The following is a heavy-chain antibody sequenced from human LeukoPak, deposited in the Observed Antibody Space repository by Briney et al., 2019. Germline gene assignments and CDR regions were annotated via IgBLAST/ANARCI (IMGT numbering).Heavy chain of an antibody. CDR2: ISGSGGST. D-gene: IGHD3-22*01. V-gene: IGHV3-23*01. CDR3: AKDKHYYDSSGYYMD. CDR1: GFTFSSYA. J-gene: IGHJ4*02. Sequence: GGSLRLSCTASGFTFSSYAMSWVRQAPGKGLEWVSAISGSGGSTYYADSVKGRFTISRDNSKNTLYLRMNSLRAEDTAVYYCAKDKHYYDSSGYYMDWGQGTLVTVSS.